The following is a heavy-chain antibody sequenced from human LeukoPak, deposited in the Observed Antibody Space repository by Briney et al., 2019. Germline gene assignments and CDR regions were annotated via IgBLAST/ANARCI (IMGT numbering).Heavy chain of an antibody. CDR1: RFTFSSYS. CDR2: ISSSGSTI. CDR3: AKDKWAMVRAYYFDY. V-gene: IGHV3-21*04. Sequence: PGGSLRLSCAASRFTFSSYSMNWVRQAPGKGLEWVSSISSSGSTIYYADSVKGRFTISRDNSKNTLYLQMNSLRAEDTAVYYCAKDKWAMVRAYYFDYWGQGTLVTVSS. J-gene: IGHJ4*02. D-gene: IGHD3-10*01.